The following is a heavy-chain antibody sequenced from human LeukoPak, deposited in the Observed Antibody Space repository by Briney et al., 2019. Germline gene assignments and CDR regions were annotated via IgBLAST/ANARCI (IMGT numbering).Heavy chain of an antibody. Sequence: GGSLRLSCAASGFTFSSYSMNWVRQAPGKGLEWVSSISSSSSYIYYADSVKGRFTISRDNAKNSLYLQMNSLRAEDTAVYYCAREAFGWAYDPHRNEFQHWGQGTLVTVSS. CDR2: ISSSSSYI. J-gene: IGHJ1*01. V-gene: IGHV3-21*01. CDR3: AREAFGWAYDPHRNEFQH. CDR1: GFTFSSYS. D-gene: IGHD2-21*01.